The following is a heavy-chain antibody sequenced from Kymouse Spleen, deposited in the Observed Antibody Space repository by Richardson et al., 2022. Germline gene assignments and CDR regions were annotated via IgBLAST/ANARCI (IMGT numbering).Heavy chain of an antibody. J-gene: IGHJ4*02. V-gene: IGHV3-15*01. CDR1: GFTFSNAW. Sequence: EVQLVESGGGLVKPGGSLRLSCAASGFTFSNAWMSWVRQAPGKGLEWVGRIKSKTDGGTTDYAAPVKGRFTISRDDSKNTLYLQMNSLKTEDTAVYYCTTDRRNWNYVFDYWGQGTLVTVSS. D-gene: IGHD1-7*01. CDR3: TTDRRNWNYVFDY. CDR2: IKSKTDGGTT.